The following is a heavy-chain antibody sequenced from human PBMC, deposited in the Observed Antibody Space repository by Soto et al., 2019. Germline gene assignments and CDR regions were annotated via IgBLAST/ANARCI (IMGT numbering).Heavy chain of an antibody. CDR2: ISNDGRDR. D-gene: IGHD1-1*01. J-gene: IGHJ5*02. CDR3: AKSVYNTAWNLPFVP. CDR1: GFRFSTYG. V-gene: IGHV3-30*18. Sequence: QVQLVESGGGVVQPGTSLRLSCTAAGFRFSTYGMHWVRQAPGKGLEWVAVISNDGRDRYYGDSVRGRFTISRDNSKNSLYLDRSGQRPEGTAVYSCAKSVYNTAWNLPFVPWGQGSLVIVSS.